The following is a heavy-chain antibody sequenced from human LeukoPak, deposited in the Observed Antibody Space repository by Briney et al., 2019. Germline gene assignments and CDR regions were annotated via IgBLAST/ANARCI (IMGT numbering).Heavy chain of an antibody. J-gene: IGHJ4*02. V-gene: IGHV3-30*18. D-gene: IGHD5-18*01. CDR2: ISYDGSNK. CDR3: AKDWVKKLWLGNYFDY. Sequence: GRSLRLSCAASGFTFSSYGMHWVRQAPGKGLEWVAVISYDGSNKYYADSVKGRFTTSRDNSKNTLYLQMDSLRAEDTAVYYCAKDWVKKLWLGNYFDYWGQGTLVPVSS. CDR1: GFTFSSYG.